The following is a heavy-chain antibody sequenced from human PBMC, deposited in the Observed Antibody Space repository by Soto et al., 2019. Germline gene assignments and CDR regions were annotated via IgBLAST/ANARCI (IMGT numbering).Heavy chain of an antibody. CDR2: ISSSSSYI. J-gene: IGHJ6*02. V-gene: IGHV3-21*01. CDR3: ARAPSRRKIAARQHGDYYYYYGMDV. D-gene: IGHD6-6*01. CDR1: GFTFISYS. Sequence: PGGSLRLSCAASGFTFISYSMNWVRQAPGKGLEWVSSISSSSSYIYYAASVKGRFTISRDNAKNSLYLQMNSLRAEDTAVYYCARAPSRRKIAARQHGDYYYYYGMDVWGQGTTVTVS.